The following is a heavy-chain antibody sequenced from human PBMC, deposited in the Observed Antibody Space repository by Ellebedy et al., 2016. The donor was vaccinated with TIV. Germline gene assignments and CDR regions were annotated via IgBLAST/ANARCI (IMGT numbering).Heavy chain of an antibody. V-gene: IGHV4-39*01. D-gene: IGHD6-13*01. J-gene: IGHJ4*02. Sequence: GSLRLSXTVSGGSISSSSFHWGWIRQASEKGLEWIGSIYYTGSANYNPSLKSRVTMSVDTSKNQFSLDLSSMTAADTAVYFCARSGYTRSWVYWGQGTPVTVSS. CDR1: GGSISSSSFH. CDR2: IYYTGSA. CDR3: ARSGYTRSWVY.